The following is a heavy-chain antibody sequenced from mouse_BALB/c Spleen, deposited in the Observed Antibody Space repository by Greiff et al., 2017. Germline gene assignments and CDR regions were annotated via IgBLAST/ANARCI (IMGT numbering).Heavy chain of an antibody. CDR3: ARDRAYYGSKGFAY. CDR1: GFTFSDYY. J-gene: IGHJ3*01. Sequence: EVKLEESGGGLVKPGGSLKLSCAASGFTFSDYYMYWVRQTPEKRLEWVATISDGGSYTYYPDSVKGRFTISRDNAKNNLYLQMSSLKSEDTAMYYCARDRAYYGSKGFAYWGQGTLVTVSA. CDR2: ISDGGSYT. D-gene: IGHD2-9*01. V-gene: IGHV5-4*02.